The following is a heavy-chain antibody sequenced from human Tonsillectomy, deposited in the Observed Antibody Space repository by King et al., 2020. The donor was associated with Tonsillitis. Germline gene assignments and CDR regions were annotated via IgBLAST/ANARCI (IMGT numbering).Heavy chain of an antibody. Sequence: QLQESGPGLVKPSETLSLTCNVSGDSVSSGSYYWAWIRQPPGKGPEWIGDIYYSGTTNYNPSLKSRVTISIDTSKNQFSLKLTSVTAADTAVYYCARERRVPNWFDPWGQGALVTVSS. CDR2: IYYSGTT. CDR3: ARERRVPNWFDP. J-gene: IGHJ5*02. CDR1: GDSVSSGSYY. D-gene: IGHD3-10*01. V-gene: IGHV4-61*01.